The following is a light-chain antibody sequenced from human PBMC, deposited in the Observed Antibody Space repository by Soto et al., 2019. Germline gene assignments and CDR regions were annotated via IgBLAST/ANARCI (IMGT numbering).Light chain of an antibody. J-gene: IGKJ5*01. CDR2: GAS. Sequence: EIVLTQSPVTLSVSPGERATLSCRASQSVSSYLAWYQQKPGQAPRLLIYGASSRATGIPDRFSGSGSGTDFTLTISRLEPEDFAVYYCQQHGISHITFGQGTRLEIK. CDR1: QSVSSY. V-gene: IGKV3-20*01. CDR3: QQHGISHIT.